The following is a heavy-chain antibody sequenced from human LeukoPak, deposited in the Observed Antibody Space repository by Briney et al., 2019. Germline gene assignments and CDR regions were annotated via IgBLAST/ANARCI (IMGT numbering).Heavy chain of an antibody. CDR1: GGTFSSYA. V-gene: IGHV1-69*13. Sequence: ASVTVSCKASGGTFSSYAISWVRQAPGQGLEWMGGIIPIFGTANYAQKFQGRVTITADESTSTAYMELSSLRSEDTAVYYCARSFNGGYSYGYWGQGTMVTVSS. J-gene: IGHJ3*01. D-gene: IGHD5-18*01. CDR3: ARSFNGGYSYGY. CDR2: IIPIFGTA.